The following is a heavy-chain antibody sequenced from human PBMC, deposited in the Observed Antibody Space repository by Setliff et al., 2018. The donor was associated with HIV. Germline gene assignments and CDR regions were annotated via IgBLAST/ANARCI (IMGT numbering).Heavy chain of an antibody. J-gene: IGHJ3*02. CDR3: AKVFAFGIDGFDI. CDR2: VGAVGSPT. D-gene: IGHD3-10*01. CDR1: GFTFSNYA. V-gene: IGHV3-23*01. Sequence: AGGSLRLSCAASGFTFSNYAMGWVRQGPGKGLEWVSTVGAVGSPTHYAESVRGRFTISKDNSKSTLSLQMNSLREEDTAVYFCAKVFAFGIDGFDIWGQGTMVTVSS.